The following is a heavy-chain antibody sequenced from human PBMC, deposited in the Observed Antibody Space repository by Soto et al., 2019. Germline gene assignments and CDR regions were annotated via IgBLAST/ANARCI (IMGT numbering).Heavy chain of an antibody. CDR3: ARDLSSVRYPLAMDV. Sequence: QVQLLQSGAEMKKPGASVKVSCKASGYTLTSYGLNWVRQAPGQGLEWMGWISSYKGNTYYAQNLQGRVTMTTDTSTSTAYMELRSLRADDTAVYYCARDLSSVRYPLAMDVWGQGTTVTVSS. CDR1: GYTLTSYG. D-gene: IGHD6-19*01. J-gene: IGHJ6*02. CDR2: ISSYKGNT. V-gene: IGHV1-18*04.